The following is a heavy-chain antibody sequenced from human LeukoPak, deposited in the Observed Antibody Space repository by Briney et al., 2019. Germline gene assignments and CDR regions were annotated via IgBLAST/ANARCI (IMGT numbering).Heavy chain of an antibody. Sequence: SETLSLTCAVSGGSINNYYWSWIRQPPGKGLEWIGYIYHSGSTNYNPSLKSRVTMSVDTSKNQFSLKLSSVTAADTAVYYCARFAPYYDILTGYPKVTYYFDYWGQGTLVTVSS. J-gene: IGHJ4*02. CDR3: ARFAPYYDILTGYPKVTYYFDY. D-gene: IGHD3-9*01. CDR1: GGSINNYY. V-gene: IGHV4-59*01. CDR2: IYHSGST.